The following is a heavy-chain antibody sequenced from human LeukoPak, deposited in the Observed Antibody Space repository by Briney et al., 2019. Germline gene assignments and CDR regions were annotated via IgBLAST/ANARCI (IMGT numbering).Heavy chain of an antibody. CDR3: ARFGRDRVLPSNYYYYGRDV. J-gene: IGHJ6*02. Sequence: GGSLRLSCAASGFTFSTYPMSWVRQAPGKGLEWVANIKQEGSEKDYVDSVRGRFTITRDNAKNSLYLQMNSLRGEDTAVYYCARFGRDRVLPSNYYYYGRDVWGQGTTVTVSS. D-gene: IGHD4/OR15-4a*01. CDR1: GFTFSTYP. V-gene: IGHV3-7*01. CDR2: IKQEGSEK.